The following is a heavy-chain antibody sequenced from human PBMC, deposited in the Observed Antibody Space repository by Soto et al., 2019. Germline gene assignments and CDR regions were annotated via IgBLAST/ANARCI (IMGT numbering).Heavy chain of an antibody. V-gene: IGHV1-69*01. Sequence: QVQLVQSGAEVKKPGSSVKVSCKASGGTFSSYAISWVRQAPGQGLEWMGGIIPIFGTANYAQKFQGRVTITADESTSTAYMELSSLRSKDTAVYYCARGGGIVVVPAAIRYYYGMDVWGQGTTVTVSS. CDR3: ARGGGIVVVPAAIRYYYGMDV. J-gene: IGHJ6*02. CDR1: GGTFSSYA. CDR2: IIPIFGTA. D-gene: IGHD2-2*01.